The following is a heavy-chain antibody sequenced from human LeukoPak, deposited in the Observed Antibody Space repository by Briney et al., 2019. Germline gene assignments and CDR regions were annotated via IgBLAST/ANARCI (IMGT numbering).Heavy chain of an antibody. D-gene: IGHD1-14*01. CDR2: IYYSGST. CDR3: ARRNHFGYFDY. CDR1: GGSISSNSYY. J-gene: IGHJ4*02. V-gene: IGHV4-39*01. Sequence: PSETLSLTCSVSGGSISSNSYYWGWIRQPPGKGLEWIGSIYYSGSTYYNPSLKSRVIMSVDTSKNQFSLKLRSVTAADTAVYYCARRNHFGYFDYWGQGTLVTVSS.